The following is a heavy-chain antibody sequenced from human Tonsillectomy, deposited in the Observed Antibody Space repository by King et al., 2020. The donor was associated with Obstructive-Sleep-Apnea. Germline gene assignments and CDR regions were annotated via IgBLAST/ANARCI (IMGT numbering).Heavy chain of an antibody. Sequence: VQLVESGGGLVKPGESLRLSCAASGFTFTNAHLHWVRQAPGKGLEWVGRIKTKTEGGTTDYAAPVKGRFTISREDSTETLYLQMNTLRTEDTAVYYLSHEGDVGPADFYHRGPGTLGTVSS. D-gene: IGHD1-26*01. CDR2: IKTKTEGGTT. J-gene: IGHJ4*01. CDR3: SHEGDVGPADFYH. CDR1: GFTFTNAH. V-gene: IGHV3-15*01.